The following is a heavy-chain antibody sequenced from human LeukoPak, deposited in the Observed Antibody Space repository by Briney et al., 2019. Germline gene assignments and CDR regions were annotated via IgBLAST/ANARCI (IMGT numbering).Heavy chain of an antibody. J-gene: IGHJ3*02. V-gene: IGHV4-39*07. Sequence: PSETLSLTCTVSGGSISSSSYYWGWIRQPPGKGLEWIGSTYYSGSTYYNPSLKSRVTISVDTSKNQFSLKLSSVTAADTAVYYCARVTVDIVVVPAAMGAFDIWGQGTMVTVSS. CDR1: GGSISSSSYY. CDR3: ARVTVDIVVVPAAMGAFDI. CDR2: TYYSGST. D-gene: IGHD2-2*03.